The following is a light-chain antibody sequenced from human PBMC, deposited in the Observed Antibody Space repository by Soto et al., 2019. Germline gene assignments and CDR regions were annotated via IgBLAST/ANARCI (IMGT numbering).Light chain of an antibody. Sequence: DIQMTQSPSSLSASIGDRVSITCRASQGISNYLAWYQQKPGKVPKLLIYAASTLQSGVPSRFSGSGSGTDFTLTISSLQPEDVATYYCQRYNSAPRTFGQGTQVDIK. CDR2: AAS. CDR3: QRYNSAPRT. J-gene: IGKJ1*01. V-gene: IGKV1-27*01. CDR1: QGISNY.